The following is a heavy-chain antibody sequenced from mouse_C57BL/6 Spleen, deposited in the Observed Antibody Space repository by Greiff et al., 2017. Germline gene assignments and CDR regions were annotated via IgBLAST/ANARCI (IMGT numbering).Heavy chain of an antibody. Sequence: QVQLQQSGAELMKPGASVKLSCKATGYTFTGYWIEWVKQRPGHGLEWIGEILPGSGSTNYNEKFKGKATFTAATSSNTAYMQLSSLTTEDSAIDYCAWFNWDVGYAMDYWGQGTSVTVSS. CDR1: GYTFTGYW. J-gene: IGHJ4*01. D-gene: IGHD4-1*01. V-gene: IGHV1-9*01. CDR3: AWFNWDVGYAMDY. CDR2: ILPGSGST.